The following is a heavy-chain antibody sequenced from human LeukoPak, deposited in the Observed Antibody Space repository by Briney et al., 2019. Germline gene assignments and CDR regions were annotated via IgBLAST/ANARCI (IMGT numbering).Heavy chain of an antibody. J-gene: IGHJ3*02. V-gene: IGHV5-51*01. CDR3: ARPEQWLESAFDI. D-gene: IGHD6-19*01. CDR2: IYPGDSDT. Sequence: GESLKISCKGSGYSFTSYWIGWVRQMPGKGLEWMGIIYPGDSDTRYSPSFQGQVTISADKAISTAYLQWSSLKASDTAMYYCARPEQWLESAFDIWGQGTMVTVSS. CDR1: GYSFTSYW.